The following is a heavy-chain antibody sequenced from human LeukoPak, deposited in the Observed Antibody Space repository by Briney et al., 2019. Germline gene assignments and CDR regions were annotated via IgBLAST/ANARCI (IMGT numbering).Heavy chain of an antibody. D-gene: IGHD4-17*01. CDR3: ARGYGDYVQTGADY. Sequence: ASVKVSCKASGYTFTNYAMNWVRQAPGQGLEWMGWISAYNGNTNYAQKLQGRVTMTTDTSTSTAYMELRSLRSDDTAVYYCARGYGDYVQTGADYWGQGTLVTVSS. CDR1: GYTFTNYA. CDR2: ISAYNGNT. V-gene: IGHV1-18*01. J-gene: IGHJ4*02.